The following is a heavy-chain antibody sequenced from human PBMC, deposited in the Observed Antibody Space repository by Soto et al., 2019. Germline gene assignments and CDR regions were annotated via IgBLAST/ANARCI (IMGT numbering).Heavy chain of an antibody. CDR2: NYYGGST. V-gene: IGHV4-30-4*01. Sequence: QVQLQESGPGLVKPSQTLSLTCTVSGGSITSGDYYWSWIRQPPGKGLEWVGYNYYGGSTYYNPSLESRITISLDTDKHQFSLELTSVTAADTAVYYCASGSTVINTLDFWGQGTLVTVSS. CDR1: GGSITSGDYY. J-gene: IGHJ4*02. CDR3: ASGSTVINTLDF. D-gene: IGHD4-17*01.